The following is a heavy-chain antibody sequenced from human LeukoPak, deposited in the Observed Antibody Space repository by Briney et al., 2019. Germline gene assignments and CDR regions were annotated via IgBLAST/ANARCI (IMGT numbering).Heavy chain of an antibody. V-gene: IGHV1-69*05. J-gene: IGHJ5*02. Sequence: SVKVSCRASGGTFSSYAISWVRQAPGQGLEWMGGIIPIFGTANYAQKFQGRVTITTDESTSTAYMELSSLRSEDTAVYYCARDGEVGLYSWNYVIAPITNWFDPWGQGTLVTVSS. CDR3: ARDGEVGLYSWNYVIAPITNWFDP. CDR1: GGTFSSYA. D-gene: IGHD1-7*01. CDR2: IIPIFGTA.